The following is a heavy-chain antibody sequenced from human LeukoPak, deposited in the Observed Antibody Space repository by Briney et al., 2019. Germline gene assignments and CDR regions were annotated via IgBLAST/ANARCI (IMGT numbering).Heavy chain of an antibody. Sequence: SGGSLRLSCAASGFTFSSDGMSWVRQAPGKGLEWVSSICASGGGTVYADSVKGRVTISRDNSKNTLYLQMHSLRAEDTAVYSCAKNLLGSEAFSWYFDLWGRGTLVTVSS. CDR1: GFTFSSDG. D-gene: IGHD1-26*01. J-gene: IGHJ2*01. CDR3: AKNLLGSEAFSWYFDL. V-gene: IGHV3-23*01. CDR2: ICASGGGT.